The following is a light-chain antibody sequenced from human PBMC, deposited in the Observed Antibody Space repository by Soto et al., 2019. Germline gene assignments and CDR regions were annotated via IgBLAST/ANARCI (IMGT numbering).Light chain of an antibody. CDR2: TNN. Sequence: QPVLTQPPSASETPGQRVTISCSGNSSNIGSNTVNWYQQLPGTAPKLLIYTNNQRPSGVPDRFSGSKSGTSASLAISGLQSEDEADYYCAAWDDSLNAVVFGGGTKVTVL. CDR1: SSNIGSNT. J-gene: IGLJ2*01. CDR3: AAWDDSLNAVV. V-gene: IGLV1-44*01.